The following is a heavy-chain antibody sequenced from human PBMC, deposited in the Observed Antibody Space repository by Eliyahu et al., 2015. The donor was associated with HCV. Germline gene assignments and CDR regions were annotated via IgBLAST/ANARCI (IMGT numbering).Heavy chain of an antibody. D-gene: IGHD3-3*01. CDR2: ISSSGYTK. CDR1: XFIFSXYE. CDR3: ARGGQGYNYWSGHYDDY. V-gene: IGHV3-48*03. Sequence: EVQLVESGGGLEQPGGSLRLSCAASXFIFSXYEMNWVRQAPGKGLEWLSYISSSGYTKYYADSVKGRFTISRDNAKNSLYLQMNSLRAEDTAVYYCARGGQGYNYWSGHYDDYWGQGTLVTVSS. J-gene: IGHJ4*02.